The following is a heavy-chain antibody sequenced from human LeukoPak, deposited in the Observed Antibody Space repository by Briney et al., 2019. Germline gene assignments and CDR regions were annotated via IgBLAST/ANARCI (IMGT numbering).Heavy chain of an antibody. CDR1: GGSISSYY. CDR2: IYTSGST. V-gene: IGHV4-4*07. J-gene: IGHJ6*02. Sequence: NSSETLSLTCTVSGGSISSYYRSWIRQPAGKGLEWIGRIYTSGSTNYNPSLKSRVTMSVDTSKNQFSLKLSSVTAADTAVYYCARMDIVVVPAADLTDSYYYYYGMDVWGQGTTVTVSS. D-gene: IGHD2-2*03. CDR3: ARMDIVVVPAADLTDSYYYYYGMDV.